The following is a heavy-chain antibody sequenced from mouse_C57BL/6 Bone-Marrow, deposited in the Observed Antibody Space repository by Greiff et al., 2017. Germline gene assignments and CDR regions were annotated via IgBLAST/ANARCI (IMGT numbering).Heavy chain of an antibody. D-gene: IGHD2-1*01. CDR1: GYTFTNYW. Sequence: VQRVESGAELVRPGTSVKMSCKASGYTFTNYWIGWAKQRPGHGLEWIGDIYPGGGYTTYNEKFKGKATLTADKSSSTAYMQFSSLTSEDSAIYYCARWDYGNYDWYFDVWGTGTTVTVSS. CDR3: ARWDYGNYDWYFDV. CDR2: IYPGGGYT. V-gene: IGHV1-63*01. J-gene: IGHJ1*03.